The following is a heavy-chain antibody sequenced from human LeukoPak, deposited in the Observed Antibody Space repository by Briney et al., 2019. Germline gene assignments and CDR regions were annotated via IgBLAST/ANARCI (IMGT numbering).Heavy chain of an antibody. D-gene: IGHD7-27*01. CDR3: ARGTGAPNYFDY. CDR2: INPNGGGT. J-gene: IGHJ4*02. V-gene: IGHV1-2*02. CDR1: AYTFTGYY. Sequence: ASVKVSCKASAYTFTGYYIHWVRQAPGQGLEWMAWINPNGGGTNYAQKFQGRVAVTRDSSISTAYMELSGLTSDDTAVFYCARGTGAPNYFDYWGQGTLVTVSS.